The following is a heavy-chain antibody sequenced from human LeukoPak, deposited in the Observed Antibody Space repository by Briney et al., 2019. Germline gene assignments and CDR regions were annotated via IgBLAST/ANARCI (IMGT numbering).Heavy chain of an antibody. D-gene: IGHD3-3*01. Sequence: PSETLSLTCTVSGGSISSYYWSWIRQPPGKGLEWIGYIYYSGSTNYNPSLKSRVTISVDTSKNQFSLKLSSVTAADTAVYYCARGFLEWPHYYYYYMDVWGKGTTVTVSS. CDR3: ARGFLEWPHYYYYYMDV. J-gene: IGHJ6*03. CDR1: GGSISSYY. CDR2: IYYSGST. V-gene: IGHV4-59*01.